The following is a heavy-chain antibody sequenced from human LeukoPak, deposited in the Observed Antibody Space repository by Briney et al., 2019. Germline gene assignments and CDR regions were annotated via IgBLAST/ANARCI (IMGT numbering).Heavy chain of an antibody. CDR3: AKDTNYYGSGSYFGY. CDR2: ISGSGGSA. J-gene: IGHJ4*02. D-gene: IGHD3-10*01. CDR1: GFTFGSYG. Sequence: GGSLRLSCAASGFTFGSYGMNWVRQAPGKGLEWVSTISGSGGSAHYADSVKGRFTISRNNSKNTLYLQMNSLRAEDTAVYYCAKDTNYYGSGSYFGYWGQGTLVTVSS. V-gene: IGHV3-23*01.